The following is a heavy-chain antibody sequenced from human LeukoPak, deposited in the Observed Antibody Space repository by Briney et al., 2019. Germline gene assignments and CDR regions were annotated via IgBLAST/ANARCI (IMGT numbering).Heavy chain of an antibody. CDR3: ARDPEGSSSSISGWYFDL. CDR1: GGSISSGDYY. V-gene: IGHV4-30-4*08. CDR2: IYYSGST. J-gene: IGHJ2*01. Sequence: PSQTLSLTCTVSGGSISSGDYYWSWIRQPPGKGLEWIGYIYYSGSTYYNPSLKSRVTISVDTSKNLFSLKLSSVTAADTAVYYCARDPEGSSSSISGWYFDLWGRGTLLTVSS. D-gene: IGHD6-6*01.